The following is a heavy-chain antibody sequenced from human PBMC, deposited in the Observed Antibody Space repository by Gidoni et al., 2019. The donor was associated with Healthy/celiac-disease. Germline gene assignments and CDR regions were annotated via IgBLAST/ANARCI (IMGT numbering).Heavy chain of an antibody. CDR1: GYTFTSYA. V-gene: IGHV1-3*01. J-gene: IGHJ6*02. D-gene: IGHD3-9*01. CDR3: ARRSKYDILTGYPKYYYDGMDV. Sequence: QVQLVQSGAEVKKPGASVKVSCKASGYTFTSYAMHWVRQAPGQRLEWMGWINAGNGNTKYSQKFQGRVTITRDTSASTAYMELSSLRSEDTAVYYCARRSKYDILTGYPKYYYDGMDVWGQGTTVTVSS. CDR2: INAGNGNT.